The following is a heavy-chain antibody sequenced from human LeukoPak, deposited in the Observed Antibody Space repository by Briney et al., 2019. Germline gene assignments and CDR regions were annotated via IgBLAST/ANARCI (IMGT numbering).Heavy chain of an antibody. CDR3: ASNDPDYDSSGYRY. D-gene: IGHD3-22*01. CDR2: INPSGGST. V-gene: IGHV1-46*04. CDR1: GYTFTGYY. J-gene: IGHJ4*02. Sequence: ASVKVSCKTSGYTFTGYYMHWVRQAPGQELEWMGIINPSGGSTSYAQKLQGRVTMTRDMSTSTVYMELSSLRSEDTAVYYCASNDPDYDSSGYRYWGQGTLVTVSS.